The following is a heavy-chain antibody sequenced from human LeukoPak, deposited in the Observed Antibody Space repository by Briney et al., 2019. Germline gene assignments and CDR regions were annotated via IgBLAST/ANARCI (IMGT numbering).Heavy chain of an antibody. J-gene: IGHJ4*02. V-gene: IGHV3-30*18. Sequence: GGSLRLSCAASGFTFSGSGMHWVREAPGKGLEWVTVILYDGSDEYYADSVKGRFTISRDNSKNTVFLQMNSLRDEDTAVYYCAKDAYRNGYKGVLDYWGQGTQVTVSS. CDR3: AKDAYRNGYKGVLDY. CDR2: ILYDGSDE. CDR1: GFTFSGSG. D-gene: IGHD5-24*01.